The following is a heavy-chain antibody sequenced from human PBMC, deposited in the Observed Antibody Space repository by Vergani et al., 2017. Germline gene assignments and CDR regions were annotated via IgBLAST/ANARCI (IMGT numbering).Heavy chain of an antibody. D-gene: IGHD2-2*01. CDR2: ISYDGSNK. CDR3: ANNGQLLYYYYMDV. V-gene: IGHV3-30*18. CDR1: GFPFSSYG. Sequence: QVQLVESGGGVVQPGRSLRLSCAASGFPFSSYGMHWVRQAPGKGLEWVAVISYDGSNKYYADSVKGRFTISRDNSKNTLYLQMNSLRADDTAVYYCANNGQLLYYYYMDVGGKGTTVTVSS. J-gene: IGHJ6*03.